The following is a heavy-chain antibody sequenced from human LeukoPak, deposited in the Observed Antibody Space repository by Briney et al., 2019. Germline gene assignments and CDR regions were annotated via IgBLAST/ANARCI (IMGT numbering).Heavy chain of an antibody. D-gene: IGHD2-2*01. V-gene: IGHV3-20*04. Sequence: GSLRLSCAASGFTLGDYGISWVRQAPGKGLEWVAGVNRNGDGTAYGASVKGRFTISRDNAKKSLVLQMDSLRAEDTARYYCVRGNSSPRGFFDYWGQGTLVTVSS. CDR2: VNRNGDGT. J-gene: IGHJ4*02. CDR3: VRGNSSPRGFFDY. CDR1: GFTLGDYG.